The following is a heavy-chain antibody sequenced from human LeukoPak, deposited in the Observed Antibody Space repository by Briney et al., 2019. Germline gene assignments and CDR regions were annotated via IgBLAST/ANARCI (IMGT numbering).Heavy chain of an antibody. J-gene: IGHJ4*02. V-gene: IGHV3-43*02. CDR2: ISGDGGST. D-gene: IGHD3-3*01. Sequence: GGSLRLSCAASGFTFDDYAMHWVRQAPGKGLEWVSLISGDGGSTYFADSVKGRFTISRDNSKNSLYLQMNSLRPEDTAVYYCAKESSYYDFWSGYYSDYWGQGTLVTVSS. CDR3: AKESSYYDFWSGYYSDY. CDR1: GFTFDDYA.